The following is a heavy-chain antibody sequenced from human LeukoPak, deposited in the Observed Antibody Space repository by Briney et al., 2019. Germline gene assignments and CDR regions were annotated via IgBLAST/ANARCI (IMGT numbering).Heavy chain of an antibody. Sequence: ASVKVSCKASGYTFTSYYMHWVRQAPGQGLEWMGIINPSGGSTSYAQKFQGRVTMTRDMSTSTVYMELSSLRSEDTAVYYCAAPRGEYYYGSGRYYYYMDVWGKGTTVTIPS. CDR2: INPSGGST. V-gene: IGHV1-46*01. CDR1: GYTFTSYY. D-gene: IGHD3-10*01. CDR3: AAPRGEYYYGSGRYYYYMDV. J-gene: IGHJ6*03.